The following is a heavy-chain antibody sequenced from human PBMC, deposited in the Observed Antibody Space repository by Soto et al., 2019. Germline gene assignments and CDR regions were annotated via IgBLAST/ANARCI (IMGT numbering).Heavy chain of an antibody. CDR1: GGSISTVDYW. CDR2: IYDGGRT. J-gene: IGHJ4*02. CDR3: ARGPSGDKVDS. Sequence: SETLSLTCAVSGGSISTVDYWWSWIRQSPDMGLEWIGHIYDGGRTYNNPSLESRVTMSVDTSKSQLSLTLSSVSAADTAVYYCARGPSGDKVDSWGQGTLVTVSS. V-gene: IGHV4-30-4*01. D-gene: IGHD7-27*01.